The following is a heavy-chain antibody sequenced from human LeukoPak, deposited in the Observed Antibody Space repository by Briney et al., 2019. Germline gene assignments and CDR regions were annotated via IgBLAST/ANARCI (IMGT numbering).Heavy chain of an antibody. CDR2: IYTSGST. Sequence: SETLSLTCTVSGASITSGNYYWVWIRQPTGKGLEWIGRIYTSGSTYYNPSLNSRVTISVDTSKNQFSLRLSSVTAADTAVYYCAREGTLAGYYDGPSYWGQGTLVTVSS. V-gene: IGHV4-61*02. CDR1: GASITSGNYY. J-gene: IGHJ4*02. D-gene: IGHD3-9*01. CDR3: AREGTLAGYYDGPSY.